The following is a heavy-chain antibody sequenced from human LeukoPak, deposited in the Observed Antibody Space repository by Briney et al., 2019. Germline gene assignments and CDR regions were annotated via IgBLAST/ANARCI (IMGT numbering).Heavy chain of an antibody. CDR3: ARSERYSSGWYFYFDY. V-gene: IGHV4-59*01. Sequence: PSETLSLTCTVSGGSISTYYWSWIRQPPGKGLEWIGYIYYSGSTNYNPSLKSRVTISIDTPKNQSSLNLGSVTAADTAVYYCARSERYSSGWYFYFDYWGQGTLVTVSS. J-gene: IGHJ4*02. CDR1: GGSISTYY. D-gene: IGHD6-19*01. CDR2: IYYSGST.